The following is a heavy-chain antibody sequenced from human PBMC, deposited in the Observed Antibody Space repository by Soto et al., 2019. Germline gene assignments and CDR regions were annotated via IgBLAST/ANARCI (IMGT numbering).Heavy chain of an antibody. V-gene: IGHV3-23*01. CDR2: ISGSGGST. D-gene: IGHD6-19*01. J-gene: IGHJ4*02. Sequence: GGSLRLSCAASGFTFSSYAMSWVRQAPGKGLEWVSAISGSGGSTYYADSVKGRFTISRDNSKNTLYLQMNSLRAEDTAVYYCAKVAVAGTRARPYYFDYWGQGTLVTVSS. CDR3: AKVAVAGTRARPYYFDY. CDR1: GFTFSSYA.